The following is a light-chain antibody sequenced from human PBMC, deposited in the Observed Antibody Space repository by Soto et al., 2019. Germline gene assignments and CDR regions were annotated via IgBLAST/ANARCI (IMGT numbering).Light chain of an antibody. J-gene: IGKJ2*01. V-gene: IGKV3-20*01. CDR2: GAS. CDR1: QSVSSSY. CDR3: QRYGSSPPYT. Sequence: EIVLTQSPGTLSLSPGERATLSCRASQSVSSSYLAWYQQKPGQAPRLLIYGASIRATGIPDMFSGSGSGTAFTLTISGLAPEEVAGYYCQRYGSSPPYTFGQGTKLEL.